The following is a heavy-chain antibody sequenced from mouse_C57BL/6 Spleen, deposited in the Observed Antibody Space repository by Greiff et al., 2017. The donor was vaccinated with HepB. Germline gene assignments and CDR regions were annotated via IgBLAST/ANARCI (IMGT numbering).Heavy chain of an antibody. Sequence: GGGLVQPKGSLKLSCAASGFSFNTYAMNWVRQAPGKGLEWVARIRSKSNNYATYYADSVKDRFTISRDDSESMLYLQMNNLKTEDTAMYYCVRDYDVGFAYWGQGTLVTVSA. CDR3: VRDYDVGFAY. CDR1: GFSFNTYA. CDR2: IRSKSNNYAT. J-gene: IGHJ3*01. V-gene: IGHV10-1*01. D-gene: IGHD2-4*01.